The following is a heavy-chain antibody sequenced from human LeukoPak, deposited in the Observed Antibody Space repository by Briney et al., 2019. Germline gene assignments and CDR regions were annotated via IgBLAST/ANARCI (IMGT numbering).Heavy chain of an antibody. Sequence: GGSLRLSCAATGLSVSSNFMSWVRQAPGKGLEWVSSISSSSSYIYYADSVKGRFTISRDNAKNSLYLQMNSLRAEDTAVYYCARDLEYYDSSGYYSWYFDLWGRGTLVTVSS. D-gene: IGHD3-22*01. V-gene: IGHV3-21*01. J-gene: IGHJ2*01. CDR2: ISSSSSYI. CDR1: GLSVSSNF. CDR3: ARDLEYYDSSGYYSWYFDL.